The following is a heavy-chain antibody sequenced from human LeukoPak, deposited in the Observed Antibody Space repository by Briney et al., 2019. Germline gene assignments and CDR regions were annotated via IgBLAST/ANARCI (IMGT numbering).Heavy chain of an antibody. CDR2: ISGSGGST. CDR1: GFTFSSYA. D-gene: IGHD6-13*01. CDR3: AKGWYGAFDI. V-gene: IGHV3-23*01. J-gene: IGHJ3*02. Sequence: GSLRLSCAASGFTFSSYAMSWVRQAPGKGLEWVSAISGSGGSTYYADSVKGQFTISRDNSKNTLYLQMNSPRAEDRAVYYCAKGWYGAFDIWGQGTMVTVSS.